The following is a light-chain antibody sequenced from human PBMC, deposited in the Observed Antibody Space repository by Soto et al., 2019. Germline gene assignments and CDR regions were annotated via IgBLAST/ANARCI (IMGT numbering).Light chain of an antibody. Sequence: QSVLTQPPSVYGAPGQRVTISCTGSSSNIGAGYDVHWYQQLPGTAPKLLIYGNSNRPSGVPDRFSGSKSGTSASLAITGLQAEDEADYYCQSYDSSLSGPDVFGTGTKVTVL. J-gene: IGLJ1*01. CDR2: GNS. CDR3: QSYDSSLSGPDV. V-gene: IGLV1-40*01. CDR1: SSNIGAGYD.